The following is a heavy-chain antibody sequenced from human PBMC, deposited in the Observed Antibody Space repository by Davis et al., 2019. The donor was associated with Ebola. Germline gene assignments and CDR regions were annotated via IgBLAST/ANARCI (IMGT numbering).Heavy chain of an antibody. CDR3: AKSPWSGSFDY. V-gene: IGHV3-30*18. D-gene: IGHD1-26*01. Sequence: PGGSLRLSCAASGFNFYNAWMSWVRQAPGKGLEWVAVISYDGSNKYYADSVKGRFTVSRDNSKNTVYLQMYSLRAEDTAMYYCAKSPWSGSFDYWGQGTPVTVSS. CDR2: ISYDGSNK. CDR1: GFNFYNAW. J-gene: IGHJ4*02.